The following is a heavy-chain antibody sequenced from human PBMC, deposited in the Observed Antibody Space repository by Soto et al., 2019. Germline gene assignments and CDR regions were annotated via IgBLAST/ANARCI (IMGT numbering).Heavy chain of an antibody. CDR1: GYTFISYG. J-gene: IGHJ6*02. Sequence: QVQLVQSGVEVKKPGASVKVSCKASGYTFISYGISWVRQAPGQGLEWMGWISGKNGNTNYAQKLQGRVTLTTDTSTSTDYMELRSLRSDDTAVYYCARVSSTIVVVPDYGMDVWGQGTTVTVSS. CDR3: ARVSSTIVVVPDYGMDV. CDR2: ISGKNGNT. D-gene: IGHD2-15*01. V-gene: IGHV1-18*04.